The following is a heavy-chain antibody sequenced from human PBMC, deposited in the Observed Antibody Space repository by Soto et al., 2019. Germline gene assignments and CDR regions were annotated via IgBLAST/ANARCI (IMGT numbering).Heavy chain of an antibody. V-gene: IGHV1-46*01. D-gene: IGHD2-15*01. CDR3: AREENCSDGICYSEYFQR. CDR2: VNPSGGST. J-gene: IGHJ1*01. Sequence: ASVKVSCKASGYIFTAYSMHWVRQAPGQGLEWMGVVNPSGGSTNYAQKFQGRITMTRDTSTSTVYMDLSSLTSEDTAVYYCAREENCSDGICYSEYFQRWGQGTLVTV. CDR1: GYIFTAYS.